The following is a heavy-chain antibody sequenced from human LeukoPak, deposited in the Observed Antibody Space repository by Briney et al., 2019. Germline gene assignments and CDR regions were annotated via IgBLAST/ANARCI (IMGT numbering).Heavy chain of an antibody. J-gene: IGHJ4*02. CDR1: GFTVRNNY. V-gene: IGHV3-53*01. D-gene: IGHD2-15*01. CDR3: ARGSYRSGGSCYPLLDY. Sequence: GGSLRLSCAASGFTVRNNYMNWVRQAPGKGLEWVSGIYSDGSTYYADSVKGRFTISRDNSKNTLYLQMNSLRAEDTAVYYCARGSYRSGGSCYPLLDYWGQGTLVTVSS. CDR2: IYSDGST.